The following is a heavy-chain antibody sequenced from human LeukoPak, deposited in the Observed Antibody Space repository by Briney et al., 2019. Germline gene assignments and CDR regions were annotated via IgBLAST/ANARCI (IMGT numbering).Heavy chain of an antibody. D-gene: IGHD5-18*01. Sequence: GGSLRLSCAASGFTFSSHAMSWVRHAPGKGLEWVSAVSGSGDNTYYADSVRGRFTISRDNSKNTLYLHMSSLRAEDTAVYYCACTAYYYYYLDVWGKGTTVTVSS. J-gene: IGHJ6*03. CDR3: ACTAYYYYYLDV. CDR1: GFTFSSHA. CDR2: VSGSGDNT. V-gene: IGHV3-23*01.